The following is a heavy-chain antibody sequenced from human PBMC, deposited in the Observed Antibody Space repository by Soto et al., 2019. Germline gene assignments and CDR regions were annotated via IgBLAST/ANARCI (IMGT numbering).Heavy chain of an antibody. V-gene: IGHV3-48*01. D-gene: IGHD2-21*01. CDR2: ISGRGSTI. J-gene: IGHJ4*02. CDR1: GFTFSTYS. CDR3: AHMVRGGETRYDATGLDF. Sequence: GGSLRLSCAASGFTFSTYSVNWVRQAPGKGLEWVSYISGRGSTIYYADSVKGRFTISRDNAKNSLYLQMNSLRAEDTAVYYCAHMVRGGETRYDATGLDFWGQGTLVTVAS.